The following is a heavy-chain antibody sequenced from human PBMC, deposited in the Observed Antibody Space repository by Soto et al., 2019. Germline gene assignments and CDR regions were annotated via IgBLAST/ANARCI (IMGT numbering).Heavy chain of an antibody. Sequence: QVQLVQSGAEVKKPGSSVKVSCKASGGTFSSYAISWVRQAPGQGLEWMGGIIPIFGTANYAQKFQGRVTITADESTSTAYRELSSLRSEDTAVYYCARERGYSYGPDYYYYGMDVWGQETTVTVSS. V-gene: IGHV1-69*01. CDR2: IIPIFGTA. CDR3: ARERGYSYGPDYYYYGMDV. CDR1: GGTFSSYA. J-gene: IGHJ6*02. D-gene: IGHD5-18*01.